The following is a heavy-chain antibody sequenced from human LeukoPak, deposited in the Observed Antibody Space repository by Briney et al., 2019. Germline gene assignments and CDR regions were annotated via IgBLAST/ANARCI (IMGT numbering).Heavy chain of an antibody. V-gene: IGHV4-39*07. CDR2: IYYSGST. Sequence: PGGSLRLSCAASGFTVSSNYMSWVRQAPGKGLEWIGSIYYSGSTYYNPSLKSRVTISVDTSKNQFSLKLSSVTAADTAVYYCARGKSGRYFDYWGQGTLVTVSS. D-gene: IGHD3-10*01. CDR1: GFTVSSNY. CDR3: ARGKSGRYFDY. J-gene: IGHJ4*02.